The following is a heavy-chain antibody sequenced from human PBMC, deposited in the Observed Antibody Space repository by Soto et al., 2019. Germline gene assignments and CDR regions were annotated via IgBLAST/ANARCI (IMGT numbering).Heavy chain of an antibody. V-gene: IGHV4-39*01. J-gene: IGHJ4*02. CDR2: IYYSGST. D-gene: IGHD3-10*01. CDR1: GGSISSSSYY. Sequence: SETLSLTCTVSGGSISSSSYYWGWIRQPPGKGLEWIGSIYYSGSTYYNPSLNSRVTISVDTSKNQFSLKLSSVTAADTAVYYCARQRRMVRGVDFGGENGDYWGQGTLVTVSS. CDR3: ARQRRMVRGVDFGGENGDY.